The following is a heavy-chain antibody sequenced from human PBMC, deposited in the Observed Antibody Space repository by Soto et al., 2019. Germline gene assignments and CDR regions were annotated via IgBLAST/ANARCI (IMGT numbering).Heavy chain of an antibody. J-gene: IGHJ4*02. V-gene: IGHV3-48*02. CDR1: GFTFTTYS. CDR3: ARDCNGVCTPDYTDS. D-gene: IGHD2-8*01. Sequence: EVQLVESGGDLVKPGGSVRLSCVAAGFTFTTYSVKWVRQAPGKGLEWVSYITSSSRTIYYADSVKGRFTISRDNAKNSLVLQMSSLRDEDTAVCYVARDCNGVCTPDYTDSCCRRTLVTVSS. CDR2: ITSSSRTI.